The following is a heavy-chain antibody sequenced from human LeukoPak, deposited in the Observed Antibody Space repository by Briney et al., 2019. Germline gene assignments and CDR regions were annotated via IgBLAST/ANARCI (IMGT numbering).Heavy chain of an antibody. CDR2: IDWDDDQ. J-gene: IGHJ1*01. CDR1: GFSLSTSGMC. Sequence: SGPALVKPTQTLTLTCTFSGFSLSTSGMCVSWIRQPPGKALEWLARIDWDDDQYYSTSLETRLTISKDTSKNQVVLTMTNMDPVDTATYYCARTRYSSGWPEYFQDWGQGTLVTVSS. D-gene: IGHD6-19*01. V-gene: IGHV2-70*11. CDR3: ARTRYSSGWPEYFQD.